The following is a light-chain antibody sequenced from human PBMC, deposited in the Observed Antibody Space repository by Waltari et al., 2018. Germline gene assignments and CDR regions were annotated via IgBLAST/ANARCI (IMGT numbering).Light chain of an antibody. CDR2: DAS. CDR1: QIVSSNY. CDR3: QQYGSSPRT. J-gene: IGKJ1*01. V-gene: IGKV3-20*01. Sequence: IVLTQSPGTLPLSPGERATLSCRASQIVSSNYLAWYQHKPGQAPILVIYDASTRATGIPYRFSGSGSGTDFTLTISRLEPEDLAVYYCQQYGSSPRTFGQGTKVEIK.